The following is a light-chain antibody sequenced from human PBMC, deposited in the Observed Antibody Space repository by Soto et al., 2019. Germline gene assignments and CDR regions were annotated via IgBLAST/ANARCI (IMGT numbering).Light chain of an antibody. CDR2: GAT. CDR3: QEYGSTRLT. Sequence: EIVLTQSPGTLSLSPGERTTLSCRASQSVRSTYLAWYQQRPGQAPRLLIYGATSRATGIPDRFQGSGSGTDCTLTISRLEPEDFAVYFCQEYGSTRLTFGQGTKVEIK. V-gene: IGKV3-20*01. J-gene: IGKJ1*01. CDR1: QSVRSTY.